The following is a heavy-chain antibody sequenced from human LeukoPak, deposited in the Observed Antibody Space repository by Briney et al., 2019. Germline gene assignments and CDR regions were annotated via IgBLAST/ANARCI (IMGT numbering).Heavy chain of an antibody. Sequence: GASVKVSCKASGYTFTSYDIHWVRQATGQGLEWMGWTSPNSGNTVYAQKFQGRVTMTRNTSISTAYMELSSLSSEDTAVYYCARGCSSTTCSWPFDYWGQGTLVTVSS. J-gene: IGHJ4*02. CDR2: TSPNSGNT. CDR1: GYTFTSYD. D-gene: IGHD2-2*01. V-gene: IGHV1-8*01. CDR3: ARGCSSTTCSWPFDY.